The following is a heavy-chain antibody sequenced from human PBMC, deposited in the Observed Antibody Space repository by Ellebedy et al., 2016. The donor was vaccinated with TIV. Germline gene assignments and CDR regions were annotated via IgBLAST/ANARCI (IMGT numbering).Heavy chain of an antibody. CDR1: GYTFSSYA. CDR2: INAGNGDT. D-gene: IGHD3-10*01. J-gene: IGHJ3*02. V-gene: IGHV1-3*01. Sequence: AASVKVSCKASGYTFSSYAMHWVRQAPGQRLEWMGWINAGNGDTTYSQKLQGRVTITRDTSASTAYMDLSSLTSEDTAVYYCARTTYYYGSGSYNGFDIWGQGTMVTVSS. CDR3: ARTTYYYGSGSYNGFDI.